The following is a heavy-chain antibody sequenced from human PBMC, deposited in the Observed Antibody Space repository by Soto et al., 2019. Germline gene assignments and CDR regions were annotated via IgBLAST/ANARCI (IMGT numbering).Heavy chain of an antibody. Sequence: QLTLKESGPTLVKPTQTLTLTCTFSGFSLSTGGVGVGWIRQPPGKGLARLALLYWDDDKRYSPSLKSRLTLTQDTSKNQVVLTLTNMDPVDTATYYGAHSRCGGGCLRSYSSPYYYGMYVWGQGTTVTVSS. D-gene: IGHD2-21*02. V-gene: IGHV2-5*02. CDR1: GFSLSTGGVG. CDR2: LYWDDDK. J-gene: IGHJ6*02. CDR3: AHSRCGGGCLRSYSSPYYYGMYV.